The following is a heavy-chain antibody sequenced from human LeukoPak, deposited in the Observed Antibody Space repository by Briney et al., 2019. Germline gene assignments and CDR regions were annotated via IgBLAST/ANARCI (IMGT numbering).Heavy chain of an antibody. CDR1: GFTFSSNS. Sequence: GRSLRLSCAASGFTFSSNSMNWVRQAPGKWLEWLSSISSSRNYIYYADAVKSRFTISKDNAKNSLYLQMNSLRAEDTAVYYCARWFDPWGQGTLVTVSS. J-gene: IGHJ5*02. CDR3: ARWFDP. V-gene: IGHV3-21*01. CDR2: ISSSRNYI.